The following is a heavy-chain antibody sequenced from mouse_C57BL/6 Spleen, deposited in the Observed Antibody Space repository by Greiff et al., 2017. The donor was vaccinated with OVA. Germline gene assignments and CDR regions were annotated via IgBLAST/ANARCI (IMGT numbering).Heavy chain of an antibody. CDR3: TRSYYGSSYGFAY. D-gene: IGHD1-1*01. V-gene: IGHV6-6*01. CDR1: GFTFSDAW. Sequence: MLVESGGGLVQPGGSMKLSCAASGFTFSDAWMDWVRQSPEKGLEWVAEIRNKATNHATYYAESVKGRFTISRDDSKSSVYLQMNSLRAEDTGIYYCTRSYYGSSYGFAYWGQGTLVTVSA. CDR2: IRNKATNHAT. J-gene: IGHJ3*01.